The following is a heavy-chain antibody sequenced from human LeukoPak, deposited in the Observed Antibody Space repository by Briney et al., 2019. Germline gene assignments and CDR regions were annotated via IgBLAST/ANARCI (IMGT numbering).Heavy chain of an antibody. J-gene: IGHJ4*02. D-gene: IGHD6-19*01. V-gene: IGHV4-39*01. Sequence: SETLSLTCTVSGGSISSSSYYWGWIRQPPGKGLEWIGSIYYSGSTYYNPSLKSRVTISVDTSKNQFSLKLSSVTAADTAVYYRARRESGWTSYYFDYWGQGTLVTVSS. CDR3: ARRESGWTSYYFDY. CDR1: GGSISSSSYY. CDR2: IYYSGST.